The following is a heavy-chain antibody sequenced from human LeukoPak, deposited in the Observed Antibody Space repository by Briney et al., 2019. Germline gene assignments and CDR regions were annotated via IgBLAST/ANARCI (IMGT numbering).Heavy chain of an antibody. CDR3: ARSRSDDAFDI. CDR1: GYTFTSYE. V-gene: IGHV1-8*01. J-gene: IGHJ3*02. Sequence: ASVKVSCKASGYTFTSYEINWVRQATGQGLEWMGWMNPSSGNTGYAQKFQGRVTITRNTSISTAYMELSSLRSEDTAVYYCARSRSDDAFDIWGQGTMVTVSS. CDR2: MNPSSGNT.